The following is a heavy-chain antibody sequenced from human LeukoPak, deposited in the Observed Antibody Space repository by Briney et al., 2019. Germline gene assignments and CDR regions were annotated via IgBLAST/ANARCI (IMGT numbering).Heavy chain of an antibody. V-gene: IGHV1-46*01. CDR1: GYTFSTYY. D-gene: IGHD3-3*01. CDR3: ARAAGWSPRHYFAS. J-gene: IGHJ4*02. CDR2: INPAHGTT. Sequence: GASVKVSCKASGYTFSTYYIHWVRQTPGQGLEWVGLINPAHGTTSHAQKFQARVTLTSDTSTSTVYMDLGSLRSEDTAIYYCARAAGWSPRHYFASWGQGTLVTVSS.